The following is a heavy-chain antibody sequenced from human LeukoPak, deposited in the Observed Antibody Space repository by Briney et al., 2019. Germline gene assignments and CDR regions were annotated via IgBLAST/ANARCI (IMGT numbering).Heavy chain of an antibody. CDR1: GFTFSNYE. D-gene: IGHD3-10*01. Sequence: PGGSLRLSCAASGFTFSNYEMNWVRQAPGKGLEWVSYISGSGGTIYNADSVEGRFTISRDNAKNSLYLQMNSLTAEDTAVYYCARFRQQIAYYYYAVDVWGQGTTVTVSS. CDR2: ISGSGGTI. V-gene: IGHV3-48*03. CDR3: ARFRQQIAYYYYAVDV. J-gene: IGHJ6*02.